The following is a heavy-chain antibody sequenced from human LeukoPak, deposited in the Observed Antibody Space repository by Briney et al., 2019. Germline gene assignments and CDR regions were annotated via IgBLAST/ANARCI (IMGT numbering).Heavy chain of an antibody. J-gene: IGHJ4*02. CDR2: INPNSGGT. V-gene: IGHV1-2*02. Sequence: GASVKVSCKASGYTFTGYYMHWVRQAPGQGLEWMGWINPNSGGTNYAQKFQGRVTMTRDTSISTAYMELSRLRSDDTAVYYCARGGPRSYDFWSGKLQIYYFDYWGQGTLVTVSS. CDR3: ARGGPRSYDFWSGKLQIYYFDY. D-gene: IGHD3-3*01. CDR1: GYTFTGYY.